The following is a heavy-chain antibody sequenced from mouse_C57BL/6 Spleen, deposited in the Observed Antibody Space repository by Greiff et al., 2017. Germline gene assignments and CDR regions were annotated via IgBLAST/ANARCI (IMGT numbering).Heavy chain of an antibody. Sequence: VQLQQSGAELVKPGASVKLSCKASGYTFTSYWMHWVKQRPGQGLEWIGMIHPNSGSTNYNEKFKSKATLTVDKSSSTAYMQLSSLTSEDSAVYYCARSPTVVANFDYWGQGTTLTVSS. CDR3: ARSPTVVANFDY. V-gene: IGHV1-64*01. CDR2: IHPNSGST. D-gene: IGHD1-1*01. CDR1: GYTFTSYW. J-gene: IGHJ2*01.